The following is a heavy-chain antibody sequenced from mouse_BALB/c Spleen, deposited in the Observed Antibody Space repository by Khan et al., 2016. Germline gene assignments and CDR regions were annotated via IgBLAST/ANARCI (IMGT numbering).Heavy chain of an antibody. V-gene: IGHV14-3*02. CDR3: VRPFYDGYYWFAY. CDR1: GFNIKDTY. D-gene: IGHD2-3*01. Sequence: VQLKQSGAEFVKPGASVKLSCTASGFNIKDTYIHWVKQSPEQGLEWIGGIDPANGNTKFDPKFQGKATITTDTSSNTAYLQLSSLTSEDTAVYYCVRPFYDGYYWFAYWGQGTLVTVSA. CDR2: IDPANGNT. J-gene: IGHJ3*01.